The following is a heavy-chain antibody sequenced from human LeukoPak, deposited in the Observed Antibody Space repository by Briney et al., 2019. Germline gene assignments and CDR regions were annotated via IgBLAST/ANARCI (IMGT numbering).Heavy chain of an antibody. J-gene: IGHJ6*03. D-gene: IGHD3-22*01. V-gene: IGHV1-46*01. CDR2: INPSGGST. Sequence: ASVKVSCKASGYTFTSYYMHWVRQAPGQGLEWMGIINPSGGSTSYAQKFQGRVTMTRDMSTSTVYMELSSLRSEDTAVYYCARDRDYYDSSGYYMDVWGKGTTVTVSS. CDR1: GYTFTSYY. CDR3: ARDRDYYDSSGYYMDV.